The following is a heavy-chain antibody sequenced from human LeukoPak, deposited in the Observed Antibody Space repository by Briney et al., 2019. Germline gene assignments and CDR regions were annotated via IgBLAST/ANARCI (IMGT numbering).Heavy chain of an antibody. D-gene: IGHD4-17*01. V-gene: IGHV1-2*02. J-gene: IGHJ4*02. CDR1: GYTFTGYY. CDR2: INPNSDGT. CDR3: ARVSTTVTTIDY. Sequence: ASVKVSCKASGYTFTGYYMHWVRQAPGQGLEWMGWINPNSDGTNYAQKFQGRVTMTRDTSISTAYMELSRLRSDDTAVYYCARVSTTVTTIDYWGQGTLVTVSS.